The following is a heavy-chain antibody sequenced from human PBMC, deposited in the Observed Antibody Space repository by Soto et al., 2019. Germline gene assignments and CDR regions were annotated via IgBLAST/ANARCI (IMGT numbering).Heavy chain of an antibody. CDR1: GFTFSSYG. J-gene: IGHJ4*02. CDR3: EKDGPEGGGDY. CDR2: ISYDGSNK. Sequence: QVQLVESGGGVVQPGRSLRLSCAASGFTFSSYGMHWVRQAPGKGLEWVAVISYDGSNKYYADSVKGRFTISRDNSKNAVFLQMNSLRGEDAAVFNCEKDGPEGGGDYVGQGTLVAVAS. V-gene: IGHV3-30*18. D-gene: IGHD2-15*01.